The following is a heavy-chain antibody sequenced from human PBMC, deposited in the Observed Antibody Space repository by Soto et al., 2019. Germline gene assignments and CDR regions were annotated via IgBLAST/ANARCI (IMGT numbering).Heavy chain of an antibody. V-gene: IGHV4-39*02. CDR3: ARDQRGPSMIVGGGAY. Sequence: PSETLSLTCTVSGGSISSSSYYWGWIRQPPGKGLEWIGSIYYSGSTYYNPSLKSRVTISVDTSKNQFSLKLSSVTAADTAVYYCARDQRGPSMIVGGGAYWGQGTLVTVSS. CDR2: IYYSGST. CDR1: GGSISSSSYY. D-gene: IGHD3-22*01. J-gene: IGHJ4*02.